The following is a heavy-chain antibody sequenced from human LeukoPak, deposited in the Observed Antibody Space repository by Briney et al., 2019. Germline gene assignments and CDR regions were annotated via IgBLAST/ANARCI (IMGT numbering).Heavy chain of an antibody. V-gene: IGHV4-38-2*02. CDR3: ARDLSGFGPFDP. CDR2: IYYSGST. J-gene: IGHJ5*02. Sequence: PSETLSLTCTVSGYSISSSYYWGWIRQPPGKGLEWIGSIYYSGSTYYNPSLKSRVTISVDTSKNQFSLKLSSVTAADTAVYYCARDLSGFGPFDPWGQGTLVTVSS. CDR1: GYSISSSYY. D-gene: IGHD3-10*01.